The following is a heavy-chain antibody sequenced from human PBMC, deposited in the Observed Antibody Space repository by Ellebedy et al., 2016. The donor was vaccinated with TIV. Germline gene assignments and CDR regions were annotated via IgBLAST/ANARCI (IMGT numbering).Heavy chain of an antibody. J-gene: IGHJ4*02. CDR1: GYPLSNYG. Sequence: ASVKVSXKASGYPLSNYGVSWVRLAPGQRLEWMAWSSAYNGNTIYAPRFQGRVTVTTDTSTNTAYMELRSLTSDDTAVYYCARDSPSSSGAATFDYWGQGTLVTVSS. CDR3: ARDSPSSSGAATFDY. CDR2: SSAYNGNT. D-gene: IGHD2-15*01. V-gene: IGHV1-18*01.